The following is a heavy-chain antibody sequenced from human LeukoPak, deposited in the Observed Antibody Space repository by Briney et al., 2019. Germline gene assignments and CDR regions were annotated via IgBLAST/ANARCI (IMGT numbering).Heavy chain of an antibody. D-gene: IGHD3-10*02. J-gene: IGHJ5*02. CDR1: GGSFSGYY. CDR2: TNHSGST. Sequence: SETLSLTCAVYGGSFSGYYWSWIRQPPGKGLEWIGETNHSGSTNYNPSLKSRVTISVDTSKNQLSLKLSSVTATDTAVYYCARGTRYYYVSRSNWFDPWGQGTLVTVSS. V-gene: IGHV4-34*01. CDR3: ARGTRYYYVSRSNWFDP.